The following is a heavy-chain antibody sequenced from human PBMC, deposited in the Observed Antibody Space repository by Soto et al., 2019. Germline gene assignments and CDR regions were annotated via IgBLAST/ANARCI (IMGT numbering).Heavy chain of an antibody. V-gene: IGHV3-33*01. CDR2: IWYDGSNK. Sequence: GGSLRLSCAASGFTFSSYGMHWVRQAPGKGLEWVAVIWYDGSNKYYADSVKGRFTISRDNSKNTLYLQMNSLRAEDTAVYYCARDYCSSTSCPKYYYYYYMDVWGKGT. D-gene: IGHD2-2*01. CDR1: GFTFSSYG. J-gene: IGHJ6*03. CDR3: ARDYCSSTSCPKYYYYYYMDV.